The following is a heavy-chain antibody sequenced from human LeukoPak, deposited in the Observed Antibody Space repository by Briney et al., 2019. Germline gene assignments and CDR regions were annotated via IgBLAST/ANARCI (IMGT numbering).Heavy chain of an antibody. CDR3: ARDTRQQLRPDAFDI. V-gene: IGHV1-46*01. Sequence: GASVKVSCKASGYTFTNYYIHWVRQAPGQGLEWMGIITPSSSSTTYAQKFQGRVTMTRDTSTSTVYMELRSLRSDDTAVYYCARDTRQQLRPDAFDIWGQGTMVTVSS. D-gene: IGHD6-13*01. J-gene: IGHJ3*02. CDR1: GYTFTNYY. CDR2: ITPSSSST.